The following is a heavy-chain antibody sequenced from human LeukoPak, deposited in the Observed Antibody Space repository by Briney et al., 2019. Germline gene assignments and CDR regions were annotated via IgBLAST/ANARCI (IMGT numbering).Heavy chain of an antibody. J-gene: IGHJ6*02. CDR1: GGSISNYY. CDR3: ARGYDIDV. Sequence: SETLSLTCTVSGGSISNYYWSWIRQPPGKALEWVGYIYYTGTTKYNPSLKSRATISLDTSKNQFSLRLTSVTAADTALFFCARGYDIDVWGQGTTVTVSS. V-gene: IGHV4-59*01. CDR2: IYYTGTT.